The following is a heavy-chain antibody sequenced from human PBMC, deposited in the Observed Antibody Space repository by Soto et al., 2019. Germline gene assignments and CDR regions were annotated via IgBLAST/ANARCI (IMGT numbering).Heavy chain of an antibody. V-gene: IGHV1-8*02. CDR2: MNPGSGKT. CDR1: GYTFINFD. CDR3: ARMASAGTLNWFDP. D-gene: IGHD6-13*01. Sequence: ASVKVSCKASGYTFINFDISWVRQATGQGLEWMGWMNPGSGKTGYANKFQGRVAMTRDASTSTAHLELSSLTSEDTAVYYCARMASAGTLNWFDPWGQGTLVTVSS. J-gene: IGHJ5*02.